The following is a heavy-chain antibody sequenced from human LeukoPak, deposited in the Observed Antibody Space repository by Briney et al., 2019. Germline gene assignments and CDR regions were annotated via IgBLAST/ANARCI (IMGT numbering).Heavy chain of an antibody. J-gene: IGHJ4*02. Sequence: PGGSLRLSCAASGFTFSSYAMHWVRQAPGKGLEWVAFIRYDGSNKYYADSVKGRFTISRDNSKNTLYLQMNSLRAEDTAVYYCAKGGQYYYDSSGYADYWGQGTLVTVSS. D-gene: IGHD3-22*01. CDR1: GFTFSSYA. CDR2: IRYDGSNK. CDR3: AKGGQYYYDSSGYADY. V-gene: IGHV3-30*02.